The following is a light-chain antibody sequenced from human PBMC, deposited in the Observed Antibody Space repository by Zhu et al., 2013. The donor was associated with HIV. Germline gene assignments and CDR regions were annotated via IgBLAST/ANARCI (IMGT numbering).Light chain of an antibody. V-gene: IGKV3-20*01. J-gene: IGKJ2*01. CDR2: GAS. CDR1: QSVSSNY. CDR3: QKYDTAPYT. Sequence: ETVLTQSPVTLSLSPGERATLSCRASQSVSSNYLAWYQQKPGQAPRLLIYGASNRATGIPDRFSGSGSGTDFTLTITSLQPEDAATYYCQKYDTAPYTFGQGTKLDIK.